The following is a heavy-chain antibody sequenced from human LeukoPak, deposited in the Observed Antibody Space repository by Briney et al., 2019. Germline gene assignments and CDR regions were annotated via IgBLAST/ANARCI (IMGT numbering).Heavy chain of an antibody. V-gene: IGHV3-7*01. Sequence: PGGSLRLSCAASGFTFSNYWINWVRQAPGEGLEWVANIKQDGSETYCVDSVKGRFTISRDNAKNSLYLQMNSLRDEDTAVYYCARDWFHAIDYWGQGTLVTVSS. CDR2: IKQDGSET. CDR1: GFTFSNYW. CDR3: ARDWFHAIDY. J-gene: IGHJ4*02. D-gene: IGHD2/OR15-2a*01.